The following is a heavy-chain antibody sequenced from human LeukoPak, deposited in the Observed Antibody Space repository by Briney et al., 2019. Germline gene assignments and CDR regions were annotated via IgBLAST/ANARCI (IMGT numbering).Heavy chain of an antibody. Sequence: QTGGSLRLSCAASGFTFSSSGMNWVRQAPGKGLEWVSFIGTNSRTTYYGDSVKGRFTISRDNAKNSLYLQMNSLRAEDTAVYSCARGGYCSGGSCPNDYWGQGTLVTVSS. CDR3: ARGGYCSGGSCPNDY. V-gene: IGHV3-48*04. CDR2: IGTNSRTT. J-gene: IGHJ4*02. D-gene: IGHD2-15*01. CDR1: GFTFSSSG.